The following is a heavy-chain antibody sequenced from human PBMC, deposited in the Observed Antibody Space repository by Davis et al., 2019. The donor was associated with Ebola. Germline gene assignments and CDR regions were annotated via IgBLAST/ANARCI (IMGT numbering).Heavy chain of an antibody. CDR2: IKEDGSEK. D-gene: IGHD4-17*01. V-gene: IGHV3-7*01. Sequence: GESLKISCAASRFTFSRYWMNWVRQAPGKGLQWVADIKEDGSEKYYVDSVEGRFTISRDNAKNALYLQMNSLRAEDTAVYYCARDPYGDYWLDYWGQGTLVTVSS. J-gene: IGHJ4*02. CDR1: RFTFSRYW. CDR3: ARDPYGDYWLDY.